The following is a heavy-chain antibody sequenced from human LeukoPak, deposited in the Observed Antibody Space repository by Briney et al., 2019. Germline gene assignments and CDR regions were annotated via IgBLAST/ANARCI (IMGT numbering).Heavy chain of an antibody. CDR1: GYTFTTYG. V-gene: IGHV1-18*01. J-gene: IGHJ4*02. D-gene: IGHD6-19*01. CDR3: ARSATDSSGWYYFDY. Sequence: GASVKVSCKTSGYTFTTYGINWVRQAPGQGLEWMGWINGYNGNTNYALKLQGRITMTTDTSTSTAYMELRSLRSDDTAVYYCARSATDSSGWYYFDYWGQGTLVTVSS. CDR2: INGYNGNT.